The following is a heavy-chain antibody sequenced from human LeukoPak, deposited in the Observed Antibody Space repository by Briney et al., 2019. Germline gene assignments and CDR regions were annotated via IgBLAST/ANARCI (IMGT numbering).Heavy chain of an antibody. J-gene: IGHJ5*02. D-gene: IGHD3-3*01. CDR1: GGSISSYY. Sequence: PSETLSLTCTVSGGSISSYYWSWIRQPPGKGLEWIGYICYSGSTNYNPSLKSRVTISVDTSKNQFSLKLSSVTAADTAVYYCARSTILFATDWFDPWGQGTLVTVSS. CDR3: ARSTILFATDWFDP. V-gene: IGHV4-59*01. CDR2: ICYSGST.